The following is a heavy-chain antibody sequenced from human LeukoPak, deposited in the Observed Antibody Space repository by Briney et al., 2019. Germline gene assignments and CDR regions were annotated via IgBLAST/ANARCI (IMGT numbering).Heavy chain of an antibody. J-gene: IGHJ4*02. CDR3: ARRQTDGPYY. Sequence: GESLKISCKASGYSFTSYWIGWVRQMPGKGLECMAIIYPGDSDTRYSPSFQGQVSISADKPISTAYLQWNSLKASDTAMYYCARRQTDGPYYWGQGTLVTVSS. V-gene: IGHV5-51*01. CDR2: IYPGDSDT. CDR1: GYSFTSYW.